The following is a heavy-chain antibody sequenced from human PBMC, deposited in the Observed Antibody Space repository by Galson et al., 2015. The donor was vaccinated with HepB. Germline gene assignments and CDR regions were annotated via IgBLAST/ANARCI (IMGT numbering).Heavy chain of an antibody. J-gene: IGHJ4*02. CDR3: ARARFGELLGY. CDR2: ISSSSSTI. V-gene: IGHV3-48*01. CDR1: GFTFSSYS. D-gene: IGHD3-10*01. Sequence: SLRLSCAASGFTFSSYSMNWVRQAPGKGLEWVSYISSSSSTIYYADSVKGRFTISRDNAKNSLYLQMNSLRAEDTAVYYCARARFGELLGYWGQGTLVTVSS.